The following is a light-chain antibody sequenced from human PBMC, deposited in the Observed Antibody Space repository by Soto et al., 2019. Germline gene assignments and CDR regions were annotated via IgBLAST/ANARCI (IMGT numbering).Light chain of an antibody. CDR1: QSISRN. V-gene: IGKV3D-15*01. CDR2: GAS. Sequence: EIVMTQSPATLSVSPGERATLSCRASQSISRNLAWYQQKPGQAPRLLIYGASTRATGIPARFSGSGSGTDFNLTISSLQSEDFAVYYCQQYYHWPRTFGQGTKVDIK. CDR3: QQYYHWPRT. J-gene: IGKJ1*01.